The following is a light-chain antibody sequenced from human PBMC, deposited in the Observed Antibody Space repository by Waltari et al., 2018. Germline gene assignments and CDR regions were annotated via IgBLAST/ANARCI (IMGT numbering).Light chain of an antibody. V-gene: IGKV1-6*01. Sequence: AIQMTQSPSSLSASVGDRVIISCRASQGVRIDVGWYQQKAGKAPKLLIYAARSLQSGVPSRFSGSGSGTDFTLSISSLQPEDVATYYCLQDYTYPFTFSGGTKVEIK. CDR3: LQDYTYPFT. CDR2: AAR. J-gene: IGKJ4*01. CDR1: QGVRID.